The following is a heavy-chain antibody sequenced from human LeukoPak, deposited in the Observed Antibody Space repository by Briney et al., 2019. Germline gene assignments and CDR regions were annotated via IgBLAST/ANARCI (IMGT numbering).Heavy chain of an antibody. CDR1: GITLSNYG. Sequence: GGSLRLSCAVSGITLSNYGMSWFRQAPGKGLEWVAGISGSGGSTNYADSVKGRFTISRDSPKNTLYLQMNSVRADTAVYFCAKRGVVIRVVLVGFHKEAYYFDSWGQGALVTVSS. D-gene: IGHD3-10*01. V-gene: IGHV3-23*01. CDR2: ISGSGGST. J-gene: IGHJ4*02. CDR3: AKRGVVIRVVLVGFHKEAYYFDS.